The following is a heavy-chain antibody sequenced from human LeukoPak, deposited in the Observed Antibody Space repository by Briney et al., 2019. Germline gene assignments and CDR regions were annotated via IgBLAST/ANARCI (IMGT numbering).Heavy chain of an antibody. Sequence: PSETLSLTCTVSGGSISSYYWSWIRQPPGKGLEWIGYIYYSGSTNYNPSLKSRVTISVDTSKNQFSLKLSSVTAADTAVYYCARGENYDILTLAYYGMDVWAKGPRSPSP. V-gene: IGHV4-59*01. D-gene: IGHD3-9*01. J-gene: IGHJ6*02. CDR1: GGSISSYY. CDR2: IYYSGST. CDR3: ARGENYDILTLAYYGMDV.